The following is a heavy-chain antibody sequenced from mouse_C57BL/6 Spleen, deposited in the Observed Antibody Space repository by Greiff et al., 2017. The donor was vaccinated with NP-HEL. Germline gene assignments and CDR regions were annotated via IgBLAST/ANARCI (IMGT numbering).Heavy chain of an antibody. Sequence: EVQVVESGGGLVKPGGSLKLSCAASGFTFSDYGMHWVRQAPEKGLEWVAYISSGSSTIYYADTVKGRFTISRDNAKNTLFLQMTSLRSEDTAMYYCASHDGYDYSAWFAYWGQGTLVTVSA. V-gene: IGHV5-17*01. J-gene: IGHJ3*01. D-gene: IGHD2-2*01. CDR2: ISSGSSTI. CDR3: ASHDGYDYSAWFAY. CDR1: GFTFSDYG.